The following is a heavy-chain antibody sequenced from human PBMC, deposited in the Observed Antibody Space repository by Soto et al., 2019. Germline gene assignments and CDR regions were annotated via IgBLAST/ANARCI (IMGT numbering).Heavy chain of an antibody. V-gene: IGHV1-2*02. Sequence: QVQLVQSGAEVKKPGASVKVSCKASGYTFTGYYMHWVRQAPGQGLEWMGWINPNSGGTNYAQKFQGRVTMTRDTSISTAYMELSRLRSDDTAVYYCARWSRHDYSNFNYYYGMDVWGQGTTVTVSS. CDR1: GYTFTGYY. J-gene: IGHJ6*02. D-gene: IGHD4-4*01. CDR3: ARWSRHDYSNFNYYYGMDV. CDR2: INPNSGGT.